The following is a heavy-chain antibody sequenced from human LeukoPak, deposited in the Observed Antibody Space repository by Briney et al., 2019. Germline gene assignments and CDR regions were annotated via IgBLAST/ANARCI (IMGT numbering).Heavy chain of an antibody. CDR2: ISSTSTYM. CDR3: AKNTFCSSSSCQTALDY. Sequence: KSGGSLRLSCAASGLTFSSYSINWVRQAPGKGLEWVSSISSTSTYMYYADSVKGRFTISRDNAKNSLFLQMNSLRAEDTAVYYCAKNTFCSSSSCQTALDYWGQGTLVTVSS. V-gene: IGHV3-21*01. D-gene: IGHD2-15*01. CDR1: GLTFSSYS. J-gene: IGHJ4*02.